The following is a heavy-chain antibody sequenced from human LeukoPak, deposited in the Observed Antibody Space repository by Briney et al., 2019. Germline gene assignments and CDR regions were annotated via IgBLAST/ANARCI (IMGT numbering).Heavy chain of an antibody. J-gene: IGHJ4*02. CDR1: GYSISSGYY. D-gene: IGHD6-13*01. V-gene: IGHV4-38-2*02. CDR3: ARVRPGAAAGSHVDY. CDR2: IYHSGST. Sequence: SETLSLTCTVSGYSISSGYYWGWIRQPPGKGLEWIGSIYHSGSTNYNPSLKSRVTMSVDTSKNQFSLKLSSVTAADTAVYYCARVRPGAAAGSHVDYWGQGTLVTVSS.